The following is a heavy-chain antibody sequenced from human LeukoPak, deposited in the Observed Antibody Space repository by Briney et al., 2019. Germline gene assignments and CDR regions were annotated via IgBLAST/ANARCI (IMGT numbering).Heavy chain of an antibody. Sequence: ASVKVSCKASGYTLTELSMHWVRQAPGKGLEWMGGFDPEDGETIYAQKFQGRVTMTEDTSTDTAYMELSSLRSEDTAVYYCATVGDYGGNFDYWGQGTLVTVSS. CDR1: GYTLTELS. D-gene: IGHD4-23*01. CDR3: ATVGDYGGNFDY. J-gene: IGHJ4*02. V-gene: IGHV1-24*01. CDR2: FDPEDGET.